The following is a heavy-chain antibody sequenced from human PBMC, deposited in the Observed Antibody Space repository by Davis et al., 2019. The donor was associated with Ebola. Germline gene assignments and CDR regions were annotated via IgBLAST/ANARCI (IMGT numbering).Heavy chain of an antibody. V-gene: IGHV4-59*01. Sequence: SETLSLTCAVSGGSFSGNYWTWIRQPPGEGMEYIGYIYYVGTTDYNPSLKSRVTMSVDMSKNQFSLNLNSVTAADTAIYYCARVRGTLARFYGMDVWGQGTTVTVSS. CDR1: GGSFSGNY. J-gene: IGHJ6*02. CDR2: IYYVGTT. D-gene: IGHD3-10*01. CDR3: ARVRGTLARFYGMDV.